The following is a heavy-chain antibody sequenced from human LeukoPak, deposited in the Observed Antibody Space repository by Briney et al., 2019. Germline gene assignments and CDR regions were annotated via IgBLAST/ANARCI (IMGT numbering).Heavy chain of an antibody. Sequence: GGSLKLSCAASGFTLSSYGMHWVRQAPGKGLEWVAVIWPDGSNKYYADSVKGRFTISRDNSKHTLYLQMYSLRAEDTAVYYCARDHTAAFLDYWGQGTLVTVSS. D-gene: IGHD5-18*01. J-gene: IGHJ4*02. V-gene: IGHV3-33*01. CDR2: IWPDGSNK. CDR1: GFTLSSYG. CDR3: ARDHTAAFLDY.